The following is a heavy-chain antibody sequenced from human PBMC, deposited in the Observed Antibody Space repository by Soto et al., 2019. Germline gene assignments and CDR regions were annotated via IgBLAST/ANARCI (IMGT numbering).Heavy chain of an antibody. D-gene: IGHD7-27*01. CDR1: GFTFSSYA. CDR2: ISYDGSNK. V-gene: IGHV3-30*04. J-gene: IGHJ5*02. CDR3: ARGLQNWGYNWFDP. Sequence: GGSLRLSCAASGFTFSSYAMHWVRQAPGKGLEWVAVISYDGSNKYYADSVKGRFTISRDNSKNTLYLQMNSLRAEDTAVYYCARGLQNWGYNWFDPWGQGTLVTVSS.